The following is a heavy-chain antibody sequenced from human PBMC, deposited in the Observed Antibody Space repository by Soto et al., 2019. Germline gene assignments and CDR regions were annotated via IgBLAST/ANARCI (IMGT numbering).Heavy chain of an antibody. J-gene: IGHJ4*02. CDR3: AKDRVGGTFYTPLAF. CDR1: GFNFDNYG. Sequence: GSLRLSCQASGFNFDNYGMHWARQAPGKGLEWVAVITYDGSFQYYADSVKGRFTISRDNSKNTLSLHLNTLKPEDTAVYHCAKDRVGGTFYTPLAFWGQGTLVTVSS. V-gene: IGHV3-30*18. D-gene: IGHD1-7*01. CDR2: ITYDGSFQ.